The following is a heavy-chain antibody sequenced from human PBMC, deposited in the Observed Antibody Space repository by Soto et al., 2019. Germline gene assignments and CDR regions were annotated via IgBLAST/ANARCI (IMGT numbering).Heavy chain of an antibody. CDR3: ARGSDAFDI. V-gene: IGHV3-48*02. J-gene: IGHJ3*02. Sequence: EVHLVESGGGLVQPGGSLRLSCAASGFTFSSYSMNWVRQAPGKGLEWVSYISSGSAAIYYADSVNGRFTISRDNAKNSLYLQMNSLRDEDTAVYCCARGSDAFDIWGQGTMITVSS. CDR2: ISSGSAAI. CDR1: GFTFSSYS.